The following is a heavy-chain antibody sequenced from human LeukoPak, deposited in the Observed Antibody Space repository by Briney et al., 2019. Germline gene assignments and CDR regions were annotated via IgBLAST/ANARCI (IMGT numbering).Heavy chain of an antibody. Sequence: KASETLSLTCTVSGGSITSYYWSWIRQPPGKGLEWIGNVYYSGSTNYNPSLKSRVTISVDTSKNQFSLKLSSVTAADTAVYYCAAEIYGINSDCCTFDFWGQGTPVTVSS. J-gene: IGHJ3*01. V-gene: IGHV4-59*01. CDR3: AAEIYGINSDCCTFDF. CDR1: GGSITSYY. CDR2: VYYSGST. D-gene: IGHD4-23*01.